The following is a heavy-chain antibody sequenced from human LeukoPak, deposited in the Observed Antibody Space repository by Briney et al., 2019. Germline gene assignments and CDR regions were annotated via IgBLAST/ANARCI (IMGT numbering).Heavy chain of an antibody. CDR1: GFPFSGYY. D-gene: IGHD4-17*01. J-gene: IGHJ4*02. V-gene: IGHV3-11*06. Sequence: WGTLCLSCAVSGFPFSGYYWSWIRQAPGKGLEWVSYISSSSSYTNYADTVKGRFPISRDNAKNSLYLQMNSLRAEDTAVYYCARVGYGDYRDYWGQGTLVTVSS. CDR2: ISSSSSYT. CDR3: ARVGYGDYRDY.